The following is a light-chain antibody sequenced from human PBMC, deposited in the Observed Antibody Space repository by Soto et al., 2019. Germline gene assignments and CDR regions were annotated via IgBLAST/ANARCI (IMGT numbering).Light chain of an antibody. CDR2: GAS. V-gene: IGKV3-15*01. J-gene: IGKJ4*01. Sequence: EIVMTQSPATLSVSPGERATLSCTASQSVSSNLAWYQQKPGQAPRLLIHGASTRATGIPGRFSGSGSGTEFTLTISSLQSEDFAVYYCQQYNNWHLTFGGGTKVEIK. CDR3: QQYNNWHLT. CDR1: QSVSSN.